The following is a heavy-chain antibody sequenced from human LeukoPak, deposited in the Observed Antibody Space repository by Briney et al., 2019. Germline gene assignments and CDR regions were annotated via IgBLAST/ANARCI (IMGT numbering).Heavy chain of an antibody. CDR2: ISGSGGST. J-gene: IGHJ4*02. V-gene: IGHV3-23*01. D-gene: IGHD6-6*01. CDR3: AKDRGVKYSSSSYPFY. CDR1: GFTFSSYA. Sequence: GGSLRLSCAASGFTFSSYAMSWVRQAPGKGLEWVSAISGSGGSTYYADSVKGRFTISRDNSKNTLYLQMNSLRAEDTAVYYCAKDRGVKYSSSSYPFYWGQGTLVTVSS.